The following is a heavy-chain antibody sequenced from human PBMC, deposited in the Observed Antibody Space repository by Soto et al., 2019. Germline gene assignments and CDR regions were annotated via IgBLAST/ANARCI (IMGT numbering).Heavy chain of an antibody. CDR3: KAVAGDYFDY. Sequence: SETLSLTCTVSGGSISSSSYYWGWIRQPPGKGLEWIGSIYYSGSTYYNPSLKSRVTISVDTSKNQFSLKLSSVTAADTAVYYCKAVAGDYFDYWGQGTLVTVSS. J-gene: IGHJ4*02. V-gene: IGHV4-39*01. CDR2: IYYSGST. D-gene: IGHD6-19*01. CDR1: GGSISSSSYY.